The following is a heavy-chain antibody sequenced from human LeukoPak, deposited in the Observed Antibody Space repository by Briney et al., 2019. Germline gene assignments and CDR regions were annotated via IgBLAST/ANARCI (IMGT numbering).Heavy chain of an antibody. D-gene: IGHD1-26*01. CDR2: IYYSGST. Sequence: PSEALSLTCTVSGGSISSGGYYWSWIRQHPGMGLEWIGYIYYSGSTYYNPSLKSRVTISVDTSKNQFSLKLSSVTAADTAVHYCASHPGGIVGATDAFDIWGQGTMVTVSS. CDR3: ASHPGGIVGATDAFDI. J-gene: IGHJ3*02. CDR1: GGSISSGGYY. V-gene: IGHV4-31*03.